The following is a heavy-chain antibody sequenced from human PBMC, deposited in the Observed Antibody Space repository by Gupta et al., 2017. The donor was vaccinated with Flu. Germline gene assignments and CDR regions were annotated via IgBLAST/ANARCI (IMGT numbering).Heavy chain of an antibody. CDR3: ARDDVHFYCSGGSCYSGYYYGMDV. CDR1: GYSISSGYY. V-gene: IGHV4-38-2*02. J-gene: IGHJ6*02. CDR2: IYHSGST. D-gene: IGHD2-15*01. Sequence: QVQLQESGPGLVKPSETLSLTCAVSGYSISSGYYWGWIRQPPGKGLEWIGSIYHSGSTYYNPSLKSRVTISVDTSKNQFSLKLSSVTAADTAVYYCARDDVHFYCSGGSCYSGYYYGMDVWGQGTTVTVSS.